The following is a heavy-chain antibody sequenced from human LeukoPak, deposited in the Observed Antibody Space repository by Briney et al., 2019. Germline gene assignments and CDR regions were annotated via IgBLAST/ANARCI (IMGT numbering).Heavy chain of an antibody. J-gene: IGHJ4*02. CDR3: ARVKSGYDWDYFDY. CDR2: TKQDGSEK. Sequence: PGGSLRLSCAASGFTFSSYWMSWVRQAPGKGLEWVANTKQDGSEKYYVDSVKGRFTISRDNAKNSLYLQMNSLRAEDTAVYYCARVKSGYDWDYFDYWGQGTLVTVSS. D-gene: IGHD5-12*01. V-gene: IGHV3-7*01. CDR1: GFTFSSYW.